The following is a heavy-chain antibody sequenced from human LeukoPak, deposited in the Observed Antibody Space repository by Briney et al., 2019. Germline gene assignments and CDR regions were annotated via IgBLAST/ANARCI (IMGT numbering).Heavy chain of an antibody. D-gene: IGHD1-26*01. V-gene: IGHV4-39*01. CDR3: AKHGELLSWFDP. CDR1: GGSISSSSYY. J-gene: IGHJ5*02. Sequence: SETLSLTCTVSGGSISSSSYYWGWIRQPPGKGLEWIGSIYYSGSTYYNPSLKSRVTISVDTSNNHFSLKLRSVTAADTAVSYCAKHGELLSWFDPWGQGTQVTVSS. CDR2: IYYSGST.